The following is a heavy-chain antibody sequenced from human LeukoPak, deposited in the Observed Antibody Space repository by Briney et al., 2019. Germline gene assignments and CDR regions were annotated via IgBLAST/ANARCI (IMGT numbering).Heavy chain of an antibody. V-gene: IGHV3-23*01. CDR1: GFTFSSYA. CDR2: ISGSGGST. D-gene: IGHD3-9*01. J-gene: IGHJ4*02. Sequence: GGSLRLSCAASGFTFSSYAMSWVRQALGKGLEWVSAISGSGGSTYYADSVKGRFTISRDNSKNTLYLQMNSLRAEDTAVYYCAKGDDILTGYYNERYSDYWGQGTLVTVSS. CDR3: AKGDDILTGYYNERYSDY.